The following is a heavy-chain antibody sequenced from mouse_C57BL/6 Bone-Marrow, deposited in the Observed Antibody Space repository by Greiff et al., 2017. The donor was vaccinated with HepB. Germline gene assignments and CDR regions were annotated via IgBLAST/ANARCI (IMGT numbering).Heavy chain of an antibody. Sequence: VQLQQSGAELVRPGTSVKMSCKASGYTFTNYWIGWAKQRPGHGLEWIGDIYPGGGYTNYNEKFKGKATLTADKSSSTAYMQFSSLTSEDSAIYYCARRPHYYGSIYWYFDVWGTGTTVTVSS. CDR2: IYPGGGYT. CDR1: GYTFTNYW. J-gene: IGHJ1*03. D-gene: IGHD1-1*01. CDR3: ARRPHYYGSIYWYFDV. V-gene: IGHV1-63*01.